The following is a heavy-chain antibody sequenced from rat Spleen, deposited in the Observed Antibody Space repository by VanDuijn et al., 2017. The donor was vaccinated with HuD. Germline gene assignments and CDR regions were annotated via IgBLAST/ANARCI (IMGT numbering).Heavy chain of an antibody. CDR2: IWAGGGT. D-gene: IGHD1-11*01. Sequence: QVQLTESGPGLVQPSQTLSLTCTVSGLSLTSNSVSWVRQPPGKSLVWMGTIWAGGGTNYNSAVQSRLSISRDTSKSQVFLKMNSLQTDDTGTYYCTRDTSEGWFAYWGQGTLVTVSS. V-gene: IGHV2-47*01. CDR1: GLSLTSNS. CDR3: TRDTSEGWFAY. J-gene: IGHJ3*01.